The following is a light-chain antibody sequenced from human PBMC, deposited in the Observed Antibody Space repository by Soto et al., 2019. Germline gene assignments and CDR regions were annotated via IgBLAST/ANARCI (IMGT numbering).Light chain of an antibody. J-gene: IGKJ1*01. CDR3: QQYNSYRT. CDR2: KAS. V-gene: IGKV1-5*03. CDR1: QSISSW. Sequence: DIQMTQSPSTLSASVGDRVTITCRASQSISSWLAWYQQKPGKAPKLLIYKASSLESGVPSRFSGRGSGTDFTLTISSLQHDDVATYYCQQYNSYRTFGQGTKVEIK.